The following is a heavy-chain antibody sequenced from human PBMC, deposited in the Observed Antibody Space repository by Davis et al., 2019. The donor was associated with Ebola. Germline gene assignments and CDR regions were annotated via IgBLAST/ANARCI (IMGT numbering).Heavy chain of an antibody. D-gene: IGHD3-3*01. Sequence: GGSLRLSCAASGFTVSSSYMSWVRQAPGKGLEWVSTHGTSGDTYYADSVKGRFTISRDNSKNTLYLQMNSLRAEDTAVYYCAKSGLSFGVVKYHYGMDVWGKGTTVTVSS. J-gene: IGHJ6*04. CDR2: HGTSGDT. CDR1: GFTVSSSY. CDR3: AKSGLSFGVVKYHYGMDV. V-gene: IGHV3-53*01.